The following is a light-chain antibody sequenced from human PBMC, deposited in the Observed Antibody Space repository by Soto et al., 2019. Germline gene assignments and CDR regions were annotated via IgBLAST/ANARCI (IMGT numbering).Light chain of an antibody. CDR3: QEYNSAPWT. CDR2: AAS. CDR1: QGISNF. V-gene: IGKV1-27*01. Sequence: GDRVTITCRASQGISNFLAWHQQKPGKVPKLLIYAASTLQSGVPSRFSASGSGTDFTLTITSLQPEDVATYYCQEYNSAPWTFGQGTKVEIK. J-gene: IGKJ1*01.